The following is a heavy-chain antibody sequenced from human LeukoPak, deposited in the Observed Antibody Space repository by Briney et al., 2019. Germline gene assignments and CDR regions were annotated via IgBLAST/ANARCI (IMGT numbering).Heavy chain of an antibody. Sequence: SETLSFTCTVSGDSINNHYWNWIRQPAGKGLEWIGRIYSSGSTNYNPSLKGRVSMSVDTSKNQFSLKLNSVTAADTAVYYCASWYSSGWYGSGDYYYGMDVWGQGTTVTVSS. CDR2: IYSSGST. D-gene: IGHD6-19*01. CDR1: GDSINNHY. J-gene: IGHJ6*02. CDR3: ASWYSSGWYGSGDYYYGMDV. V-gene: IGHV4-4*07.